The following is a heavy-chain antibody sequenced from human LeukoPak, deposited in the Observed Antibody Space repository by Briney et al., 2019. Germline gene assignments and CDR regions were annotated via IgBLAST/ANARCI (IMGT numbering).Heavy chain of an antibody. J-gene: IGHJ4*02. CDR2: ISYDGTNK. Sequence: GRSLRLSCAASGFTFSSYGMHWVRQAPGKGLEWVAVISYDGTNKYYADSVKGRFTISRDNSKNTLYLQMNSLRPEDAAVYYCAKGASGWSSGYWGQGTLVTVSS. CDR1: GFTFSSYG. CDR3: AKGASGWSSGY. D-gene: IGHD6-19*01. V-gene: IGHV3-30*18.